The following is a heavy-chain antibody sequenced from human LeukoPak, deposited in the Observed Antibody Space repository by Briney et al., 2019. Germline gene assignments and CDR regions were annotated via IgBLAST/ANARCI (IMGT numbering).Heavy chain of an antibody. V-gene: IGHV4-59*02. D-gene: IGHD1-26*01. CDR1: GGSVRSYY. CDR3: VRDWEGFNFDI. J-gene: IGHJ3*02. CDR2: IHNTGGT. Sequence: PSETLSLTCTVSGGSVRSYYWSWIRQPPGEGLEWIAYIHNTGGTNYNPSLKSRVTISLDTSKNEFSLKLTSVTAADTAVYYCVRDWEGFNFDIWGQGTMVTVSS.